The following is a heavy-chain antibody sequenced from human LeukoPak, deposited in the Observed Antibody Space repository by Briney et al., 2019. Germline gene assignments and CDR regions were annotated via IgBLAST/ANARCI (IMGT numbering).Heavy chain of an antibody. CDR3: AGAVAGPNWFDP. D-gene: IGHD6-19*01. Sequence: SETLSLTCTVSGGSISSYYWSWIRQPPGKGLEWIGEINHSGSTHYNPSLKSRVTISVDTSKHQFSLKLRSVTAADTAVYYCAGAVAGPNWFDPWGQGTLVTVSS. CDR2: INHSGST. J-gene: IGHJ5*02. CDR1: GGSISSYY. V-gene: IGHV4-34*01.